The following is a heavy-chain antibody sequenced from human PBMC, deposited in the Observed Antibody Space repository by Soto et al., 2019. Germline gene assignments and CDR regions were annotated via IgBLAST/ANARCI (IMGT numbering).Heavy chain of an antibody. V-gene: IGHV1-18*01. D-gene: IGHD2-8*01. CDR3: AREAGPAMEYNIMDV. J-gene: IGHJ6*02. Sequence: ASVKVSCKASGYTFTNYGIRWVRQAPGQGLEWMGWISAYNGNTNFAQKFQGRVTMTTDTSTSTAYMELRSLRSDDTAVYYCAREAGPAMEYNIMDVWGQGPTVTVSS. CDR1: GYTFTNYG. CDR2: ISAYNGNT.